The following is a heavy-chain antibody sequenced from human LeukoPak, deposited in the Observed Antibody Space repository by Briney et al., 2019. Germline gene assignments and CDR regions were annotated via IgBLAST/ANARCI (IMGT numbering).Heavy chain of an antibody. Sequence: SETLSLTCTVSGGSISSGDYYWSWIRQPPGKGLEWIGYIYYSGSTYYNPSLKSRVTISVDTSKNQFSLKLSSVTAADTAVYYCARERFTRVRGGVWFDPRGQGTLVTVSS. CDR2: IYYSGST. V-gene: IGHV4-30-4*08. J-gene: IGHJ5*02. CDR3: ARERFTRVRGGVWFDP. CDR1: GGSISSGDYY. D-gene: IGHD3-10*01.